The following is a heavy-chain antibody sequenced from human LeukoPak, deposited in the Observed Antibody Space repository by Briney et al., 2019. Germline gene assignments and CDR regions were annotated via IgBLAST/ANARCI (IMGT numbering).Heavy chain of an antibody. CDR1: GGSISTSSYY. CDR3: ASMSGSTSGGAFDI. V-gene: IGHV4-39*01. Sequence: SETLSLTCTVSGGSISTSSYYWGWIRQPPGKGLEWIGSIYYSGSTYYNPSLKSRVTISVDMSKNQFSLKLSSVTAADTAVYYCASMSGSTSGGAFDIWGQGSMVIASS. D-gene: IGHD2-2*01. CDR2: IYYSGST. J-gene: IGHJ3*02.